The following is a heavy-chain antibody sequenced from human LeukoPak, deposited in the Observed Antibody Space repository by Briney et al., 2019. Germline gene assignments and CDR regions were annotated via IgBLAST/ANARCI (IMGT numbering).Heavy chain of an antibody. D-gene: IGHD6-13*01. CDR3: ARGQVYSSSWYPLDYYFDY. J-gene: IGHJ4*02. V-gene: IGHV3-30-3*01. CDR1: GFTFSSYA. CDR2: ISYDGSNK. Sequence: GGSLRLSCAASGFTFSSYAMHWVRQAPGKGLEWVAVISYDGSNKYYADSVKGRFIISRDNSKNTLYLQMNSLRAEDTAVYYCARGQVYSSSWYPLDYYFDYWDQGTLVTVSS.